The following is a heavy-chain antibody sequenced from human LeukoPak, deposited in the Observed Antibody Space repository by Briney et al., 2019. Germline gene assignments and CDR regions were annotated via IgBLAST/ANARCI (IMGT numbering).Heavy chain of an antibody. D-gene: IGHD5-18*01. V-gene: IGHV4-39*07. CDR2: IYYSGST. CDR1: GGSISSSSYY. CDR3: ARGRKQLWLRDYYYYMDV. Sequence: PSETLSLTCTVSGGSISSSSYYWGWIRQPPGKGLEWIGSIYYSGSTNYNPSLKSRVTISVDTSKNQFSLKLSSVTAADTAVYYCARGRKQLWLRDYYYYMDVWGKGTTVTVSS. J-gene: IGHJ6*03.